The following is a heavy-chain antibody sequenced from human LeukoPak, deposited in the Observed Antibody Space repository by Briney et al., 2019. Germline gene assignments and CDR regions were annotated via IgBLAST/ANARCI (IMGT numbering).Heavy chain of an antibody. Sequence: PGGSLRLSCAASGFTFSDHYMDWVRQAPGKGLEWVGRSRDKANTYTTEYAASVKGRFTISRDDSKTSLYLQMNSLKTEDTAVYYCARDYYDSSGYYSDYWGQGTLVTVSS. CDR3: ARDYYDSSGYYSDY. CDR2: SRDKANTYTT. V-gene: IGHV3-72*01. CDR1: GFTFSDHY. J-gene: IGHJ4*02. D-gene: IGHD3-22*01.